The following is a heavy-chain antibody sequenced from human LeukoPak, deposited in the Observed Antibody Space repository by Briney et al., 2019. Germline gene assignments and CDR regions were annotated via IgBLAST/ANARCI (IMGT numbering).Heavy chain of an antibody. Sequence: GGSLRLSCAASGFTFSSYSMNWVRQAPGKGLEWVSSISSSSSYIYYADSVKGRFTISRDNAKNSLYLQMNSLRAEDTAVYYCARDCSSTSCQLAFDPWGQGTLVTVSS. CDR2: ISSSSSYI. CDR1: GFTFSSYS. D-gene: IGHD2-2*01. V-gene: IGHV3-21*01. CDR3: ARDCSSTSCQLAFDP. J-gene: IGHJ5*02.